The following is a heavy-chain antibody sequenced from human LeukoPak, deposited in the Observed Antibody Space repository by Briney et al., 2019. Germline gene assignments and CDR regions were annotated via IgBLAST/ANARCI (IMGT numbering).Heavy chain of an antibody. V-gene: IGHV4-38-2*02. CDR1: DNSINSASY. CDR2: IYYSGST. D-gene: IGHD5-12*01. J-gene: IGHJ4*02. Sequence: SETLSLTCTVSDNSINSASYWGWIRQSPGKGLEWIASIYYSGSTYYNPSLKSRVTISVDTSKKQFSLRLSSVTAADTAVYYCARGSASKWLRLQNYFDYWGQGTLVTVSS. CDR3: ARGSASKWLRLQNYFDY.